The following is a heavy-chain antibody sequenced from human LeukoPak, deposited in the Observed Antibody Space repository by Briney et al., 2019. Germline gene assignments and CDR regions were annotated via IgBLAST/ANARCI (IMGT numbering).Heavy chain of an antibody. V-gene: IGHV3-30*02. D-gene: IGHD6-13*01. CDR1: GFTFNSNG. J-gene: IGHJ6*03. CDR2: IRYDGNTK. CDR3: VKDCPGDSSPEGVCHYYMDV. Sequence: GSLRLSCVASGFTFNSNGMHWVRQAPGKRLEWVAFIRYDGNTKYYADSVKGRFTISRDNSKNTLYLQMNSLRGDDTAVYYCVKDCPGDSSPEGVCHYYMDVWGKGTTVTVSS.